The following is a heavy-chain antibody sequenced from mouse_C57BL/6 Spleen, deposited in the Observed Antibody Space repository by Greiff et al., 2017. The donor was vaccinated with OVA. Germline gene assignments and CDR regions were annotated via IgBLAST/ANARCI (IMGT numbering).Heavy chain of an antibody. J-gene: IGHJ4*01. Sequence: EVKVVESGAELVKPGASVKLSCTASGFNIKDSYMHWVKQRTEQGLEWIVRIDPEDGETKSAPKFQGKATITADTSSNTAYLQLSSLTSEDTAVYYCATGSSPYAMDYWGQGTSVTVSS. CDR2: IDPEDGET. V-gene: IGHV14-2*01. CDR1: GFNIKDSY. CDR3: ATGSSPYAMDY. D-gene: IGHD1-1*01.